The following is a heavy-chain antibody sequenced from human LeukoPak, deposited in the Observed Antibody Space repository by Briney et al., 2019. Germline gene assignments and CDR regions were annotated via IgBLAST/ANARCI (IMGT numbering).Heavy chain of an antibody. V-gene: IGHV3-23*01. CDR2: ICGSGGST. D-gene: IGHD6-19*01. J-gene: IGHJ4*02. Sequence: SGGSLRLSSAASVFTFSSYALSWVRQAPGKGLEWVSAICGSGGSTYYADYVKGRFTISRDNSKNTRDLLRNSLRAEDTAVYYCAKEREAVNWGQGTLVTVSS. CDR1: VFTFSSYA. CDR3: AKEREAVN.